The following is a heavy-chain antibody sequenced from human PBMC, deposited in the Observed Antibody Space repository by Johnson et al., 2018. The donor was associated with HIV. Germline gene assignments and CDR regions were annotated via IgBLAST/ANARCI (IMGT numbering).Heavy chain of an antibody. Sequence: VQFLESGGGLVQPGRSLRLSCAASGFTFDDYAMHWVRQAPGKGLEWVSGISWNSGSIGYADSVKGRFTISRDNAKNSLYLQMNSLRAEDTALYYCAKETLVLGAFDIWGQGTMVTVSS. CDR2: ISWNSGSI. D-gene: IGHD6-6*01. V-gene: IGHV3-9*01. CDR3: AKETLVLGAFDI. J-gene: IGHJ3*02. CDR1: GFTFDDYA.